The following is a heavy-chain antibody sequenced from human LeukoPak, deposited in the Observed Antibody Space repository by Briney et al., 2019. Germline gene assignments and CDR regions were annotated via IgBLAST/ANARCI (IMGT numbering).Heavy chain of an antibody. J-gene: IGHJ4*02. V-gene: IGHV4-59*01. D-gene: IGHD4-17*01. CDR1: GGSIRSYY. CDR3: ARTGSTVTMLYPFDH. CDR2: IYYSGST. Sequence: PSETLSLTCTVSGGSIRSYYWSWIRQPPGKGLEWIGYIYYSGSTNYNPSLKSRVSISVDTSKNQFSLKLSSVTAADTAVYYCARTGSTVTMLYPFDHWGQGALVTVSS.